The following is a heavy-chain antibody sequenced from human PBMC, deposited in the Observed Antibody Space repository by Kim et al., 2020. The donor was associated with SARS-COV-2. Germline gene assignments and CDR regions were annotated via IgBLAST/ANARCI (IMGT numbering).Heavy chain of an antibody. CDR2: A. Sequence: ANYAQKFPGRVAITADESTSTAYMELSSLRSEDTAVYYCAAVVTAWDFQHWGQGTLVTVSS. CDR3: AAVVTAWDFQH. J-gene: IGHJ1*01. V-gene: IGHV1-69*01. D-gene: IGHD2-21*02.